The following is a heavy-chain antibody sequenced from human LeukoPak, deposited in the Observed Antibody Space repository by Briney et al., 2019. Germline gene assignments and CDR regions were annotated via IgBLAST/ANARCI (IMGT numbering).Heavy chain of an antibody. CDR2: IYYSGST. CDR3: ARDHSPRAYGSGSHLDY. Sequence: PSETLSLTCTVSGGSISSSSYYWGWIRRPPGKGLEWIGSIYYSGSTFYNPSLKSRVTISVDTSKNQFSLKLRSVTAADTAVYYCARDHSPRAYGSGSHLDYWGQGTLVTVSS. V-gene: IGHV4-39*01. CDR1: GGSISSSSYY. J-gene: IGHJ4*02. D-gene: IGHD3-10*01.